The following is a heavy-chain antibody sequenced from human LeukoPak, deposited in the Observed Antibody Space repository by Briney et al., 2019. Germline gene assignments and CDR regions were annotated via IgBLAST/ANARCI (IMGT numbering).Heavy chain of an antibody. CDR1: GYRFTNYW. CDR2: IYPGDSET. V-gene: IGHV5-51*01. Sequence: GESLKISCKGSGYRFTNYWIGWVRQMPGKGLEWMGIIYPGDSETRYSPSFQGQVTISADKSISTAYLQWSSLKASDTAMYYCARHSAGEGDWFDPWGQGTLVTVSS. D-gene: IGHD6-13*01. J-gene: IGHJ5*02. CDR3: ARHSAGEGDWFDP.